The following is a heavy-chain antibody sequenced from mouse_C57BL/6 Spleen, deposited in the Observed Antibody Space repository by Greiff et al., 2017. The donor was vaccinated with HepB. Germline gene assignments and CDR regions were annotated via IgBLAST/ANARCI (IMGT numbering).Heavy chain of an antibody. J-gene: IGHJ4*01. Sequence: VQLQQSGAELVRPGASVKLSCKASGYTFTDYYINWVKQRPGQGLEWIARIYPGSGNTYYNEKFKGKATLTAEKSSSTAYMQLSSLTSEDSAVYFCARGGTTVVAGMDYWGQGTSVTVSS. CDR2: IYPGSGNT. V-gene: IGHV1-76*01. CDR3: ARGGTTVVAGMDY. D-gene: IGHD1-1*01. CDR1: GYTFTDYY.